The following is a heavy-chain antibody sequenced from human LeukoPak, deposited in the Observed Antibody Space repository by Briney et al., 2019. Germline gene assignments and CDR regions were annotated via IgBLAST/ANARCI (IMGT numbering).Heavy chain of an antibody. Sequence: PGGSLRLSCAASGFTFSSYAMSWVRQAPGKGLEWVSGISGSGGSTYYADSVKGRFTISRDNSKNTLHLQMNSLRGEDKAVYFCAKDLIAPRPSYFDYWGQGTLVTVSS. V-gene: IGHV3-23*01. D-gene: IGHD6-6*01. CDR2: ISGSGGST. J-gene: IGHJ4*02. CDR1: GFTFSSYA. CDR3: AKDLIAPRPSYFDY.